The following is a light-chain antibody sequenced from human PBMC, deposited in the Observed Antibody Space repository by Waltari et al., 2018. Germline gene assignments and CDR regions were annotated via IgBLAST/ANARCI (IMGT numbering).Light chain of an antibody. CDR1: LPTIGTHS. V-gene: IGLV1-47*01. CDR3: ATRDEGPTVV. CDR2: LTH. J-gene: IGLJ2*01. Sequence: QSVLNQPPSASGTPGQSVTISCSGSLPTIGTHSVYWYQQLPGTAPKRLSYLTHQRPSGVPDRFSASKSGTSASLAISGLRFEDEGDYYCATRDEGPTVVFGGGTKVTVL.